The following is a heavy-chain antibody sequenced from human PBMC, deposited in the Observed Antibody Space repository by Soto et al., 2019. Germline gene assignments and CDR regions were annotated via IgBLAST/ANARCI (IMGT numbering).Heavy chain of an antibody. CDR1: GGSISSGYYY. J-gene: IGHJ4*02. CDR2: IYYSGST. CDR3: ARDLLSRDGYNSATDY. V-gene: IGHV4-30-4*01. Sequence: SETLSLTGTVSGGSISSGYYYWSWIRQPPGKGLEWIGYIYYSGSTYYNPSLKSRVTISVDTSKNQFSLKLSSVTAADTAVYYCARDLLSRDGYNSATDYLGQGTLLTVSS. D-gene: IGHD5-12*01.